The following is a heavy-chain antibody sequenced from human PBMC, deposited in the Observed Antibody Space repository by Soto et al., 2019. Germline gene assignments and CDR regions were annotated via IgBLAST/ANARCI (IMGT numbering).Heavy chain of an antibody. CDR2: ISGSGGSK. V-gene: IGHV3-23*01. CDR3: AKVGPYSLWDY. J-gene: IGHJ4*02. CDR1: GFTFSSYA. Sequence: PGGSLRLSCAASGFTFSSYAMSWVRQAPGKGLEWVSAISGSGGSKYYADSVKGRFTISRDNAKNTLYLQINSLRAEDTAVHYCAKVGPYSLWDYWGQGTLVTDS. D-gene: IGHD6-13*01.